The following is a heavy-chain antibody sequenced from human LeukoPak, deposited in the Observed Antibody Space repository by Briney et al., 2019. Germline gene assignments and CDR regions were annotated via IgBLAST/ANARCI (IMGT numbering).Heavy chain of an antibody. CDR1: GGSFSGYY. Sequence: PSETLSLTCAAYGGSFSGYYLSWIRQPPGKGLEWIGEINHSGGTNYNPSLKSRVTISVDTTKNQFSLKLSSVTAADTAVYYCARGRSNCSGGSCPAGYFDYWGQGTLVTVSS. CDR3: ARGRSNCSGGSCPAGYFDY. D-gene: IGHD2-15*01. J-gene: IGHJ4*02. CDR2: INHSGGT. V-gene: IGHV4-34*01.